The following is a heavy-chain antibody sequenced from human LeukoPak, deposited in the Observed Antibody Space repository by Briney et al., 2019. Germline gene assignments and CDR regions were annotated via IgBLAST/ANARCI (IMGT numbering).Heavy chain of an antibody. D-gene: IGHD3-22*01. V-gene: IGHV1-2*02. CDR2: INPNSGGT. Sequence: GASVKVSCKASGYTFTSYGISWVRQAPGQGLEWMGWINPNSGGTNYAQKFQGRVTMTRDTSISTAYMELSSLRSEDTAVYYCARDESSGYYEAKRYYMDVWGKGTTVTVSS. CDR3: ARDESSGYYEAKRYYMDV. J-gene: IGHJ6*03. CDR1: GYTFTSYG.